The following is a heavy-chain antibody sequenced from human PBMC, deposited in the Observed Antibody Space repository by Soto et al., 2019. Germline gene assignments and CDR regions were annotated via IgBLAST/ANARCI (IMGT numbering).Heavy chain of an antibody. CDR1: GGSVSSGTSY. V-gene: IGHV4-61*01. CDR3: ARGSSTVGGRGEWFDP. CDR2: VFYAGNT. D-gene: IGHD3-16*01. Sequence: PSETLYLTCTVSGGSVSSGTSYWTWIRQPPGKTLEWIGYVFYAGNTNYNPSLKSRLTISLDMSKNQFSLRLTSVTAADSAVYYCARGSSTVGGRGEWFDPWGQGTLVTV. J-gene: IGHJ5*02.